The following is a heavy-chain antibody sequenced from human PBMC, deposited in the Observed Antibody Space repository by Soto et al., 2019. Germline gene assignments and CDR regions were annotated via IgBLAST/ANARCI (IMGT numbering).Heavy chain of an antibody. CDR3: AKDIWKEDYGDYEDYDAFDI. J-gene: IGHJ3*02. CDR2: ISWNSGSI. Sequence: EVQLVESGGGLVQPGRSLRLSCAASGFTFDDYAMHWVRQAPGKGLEWVSGISWNSGSIGYADSVKGRFTISRDNAKNSLYLQMNSLRAEDTALYYCAKDIWKEDYGDYEDYDAFDIWGQGTMVTVSS. CDR1: GFTFDDYA. D-gene: IGHD4-17*01. V-gene: IGHV3-9*01.